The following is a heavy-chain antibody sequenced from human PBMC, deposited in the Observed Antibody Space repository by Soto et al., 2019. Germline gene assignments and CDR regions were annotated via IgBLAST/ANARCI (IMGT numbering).Heavy chain of an antibody. CDR3: AKEGEHSSGWANFDY. CDR2: ISGSGGST. D-gene: IGHD6-19*01. J-gene: IGHJ4*02. V-gene: IGHV3-23*01. CDR1: GFTFSSYA. Sequence: EVPLLESGGGLVQPGGSLRLSCAASGFTFSSYAMSWVRQAPGKGLEWVSAISGSGGSTYYADSVKGRFTISRDNSKNTLYLQMNSLSAEDTAVYYCAKEGEHSSGWANFDYLGQGTLVAVSS.